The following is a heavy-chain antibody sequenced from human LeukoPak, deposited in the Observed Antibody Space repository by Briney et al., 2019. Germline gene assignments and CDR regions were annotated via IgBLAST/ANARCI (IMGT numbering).Heavy chain of an antibody. CDR1: GGSISSSSYF. Sequence: SETLSLTCTVSGGSISSSSYFWAWIRQPPGKGLEWIGSIYYSGSTYYNPSLNSRVTISVDTPKNQFSLNLSSVAAADTAVYYCARLRTAYSNAFDIWGQGTMVTVSS. V-gene: IGHV4-39*01. J-gene: IGHJ3*02. CDR2: IYYSGST. D-gene: IGHD2-21*01. CDR3: ARLRTAYSNAFDI.